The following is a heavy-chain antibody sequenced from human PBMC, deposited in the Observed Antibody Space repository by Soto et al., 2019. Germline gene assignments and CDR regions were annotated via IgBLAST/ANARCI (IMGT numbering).Heavy chain of an antibody. J-gene: IGHJ6*02. CDR1: GFTFSDYW. V-gene: IGHV3-74*01. CDR3: ARGVRNYYGVDV. CDR2: IKFDGGIT. D-gene: IGHD2-2*01. Sequence: EVQLVESGGGLVQPGGSLRLSCVASGFTFSDYWMHWVRQAPGKGLVWVSRIKFDGGITSHADSVKGRFTISRDNAKNTVQLQMNSLRAEYTGVYFCARGVRNYYGVDVWGQGTTVTVSS.